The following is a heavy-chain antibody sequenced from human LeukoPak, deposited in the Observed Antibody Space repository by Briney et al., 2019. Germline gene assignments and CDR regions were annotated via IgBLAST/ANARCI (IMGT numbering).Heavy chain of an antibody. CDR3: ARARAVAGPKYYFDY. D-gene: IGHD6-19*01. CDR1: GGSISSYY. Sequence: PSETLSLTCTVSGGSISSYYWSWIRQPPGKGLEWIGYIYYSGSTNYNPSLKSRVTISVDTSKNRFSLKLSSVTAADTAVYYCARARAVAGPKYYFDYWGQGTLVTVSS. V-gene: IGHV4-59*01. CDR2: IYYSGST. J-gene: IGHJ4*02.